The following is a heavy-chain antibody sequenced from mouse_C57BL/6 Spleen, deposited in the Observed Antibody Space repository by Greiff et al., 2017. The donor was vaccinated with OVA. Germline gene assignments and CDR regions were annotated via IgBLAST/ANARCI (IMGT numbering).Heavy chain of an antibody. D-gene: IGHD2-4*01. Sequence: EVQRVESGGDLVKPGGSLKLSCAASGFTFSSYGMSWVRQTPDKRLEWVATISSGGSYTYYPDSVKGRFTISRDNAKNTLYLQMSSLKSEDTAMYYCARQDYDGWYFDVWGTGTTVTVSS. V-gene: IGHV5-6*01. CDR1: GFTFSSYG. CDR2: ISSGGSYT. J-gene: IGHJ1*03. CDR3: ARQDYDGWYFDV.